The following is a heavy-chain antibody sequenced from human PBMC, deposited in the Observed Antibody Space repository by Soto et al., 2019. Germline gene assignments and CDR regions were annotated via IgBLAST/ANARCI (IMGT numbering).Heavy chain of an antibody. Sequence: SETLSLTCAVSGCSISSSNWWSWVRQPPGKGLEWIGEIYHSGSTNYNPSLKSRVTISVDKSKNQFSLKLSSVTAADTAVYYCARLLIVVVPAGRSWFDPWGQGTLVTVSS. CDR3: ARLLIVVVPAGRSWFDP. CDR1: GCSISSSNW. CDR2: IYHSGST. V-gene: IGHV4-4*02. D-gene: IGHD2-2*01. J-gene: IGHJ5*02.